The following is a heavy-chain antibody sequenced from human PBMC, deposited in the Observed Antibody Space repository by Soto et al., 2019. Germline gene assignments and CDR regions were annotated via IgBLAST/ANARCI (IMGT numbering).Heavy chain of an antibody. CDR1: GFTFSSYG. CDR3: GRGTEEQWLLGAAFDI. J-gene: IGHJ3*02. CDR2: IWYDGSNK. V-gene: IGHV3-33*01. Sequence: QVQLVESGGGVVQPGRSLRLSCAASGFTFSSYGMHWVRQAPGKGLEWVAVIWYDGSNKYYADSVKGRFTISRDNSKNXLDGQMNSRRAEDTAVYYCGRGTEEQWLLGAAFDIWGQGTMVTVSS. D-gene: IGHD6-19*01.